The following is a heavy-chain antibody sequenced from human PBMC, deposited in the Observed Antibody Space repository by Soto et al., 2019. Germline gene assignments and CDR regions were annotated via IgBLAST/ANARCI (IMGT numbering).Heavy chain of an antibody. CDR2: IWYDGSNK. CDR3: AREYYYYMDV. Sequence: QVQLVESGGGVVQPGRSLRLSCAASGYTFSSYGMHWVRQAPGKGLEWVAVIWYDGSNKYYADSVKGRFTISRDNSKNTLYLQMNSLRAEDTAVYYCAREYYYYMDVWGKGTTVTVSS. CDR1: GYTFSSYG. V-gene: IGHV3-33*01. J-gene: IGHJ6*03.